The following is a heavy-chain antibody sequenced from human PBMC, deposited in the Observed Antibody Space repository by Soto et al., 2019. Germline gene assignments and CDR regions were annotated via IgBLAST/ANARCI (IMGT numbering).Heavy chain of an antibody. V-gene: IGHV1-2*02. CDR2: INPNSSGT. Sequence: ASVKVSCKASGYTFTGYYMHWVRQAPGQGLEWMGWINPNSSGTNYAQKFQGRVTMTRDTSISTAYMELSRLRSDDTAVYYCARDPVVPAAIRHDYYYYYGMDVWGQGTTVTVSS. CDR1: GYTFTGYY. J-gene: IGHJ6*02. CDR3: ARDPVVPAAIRHDYYYYYGMDV. D-gene: IGHD2-2*01.